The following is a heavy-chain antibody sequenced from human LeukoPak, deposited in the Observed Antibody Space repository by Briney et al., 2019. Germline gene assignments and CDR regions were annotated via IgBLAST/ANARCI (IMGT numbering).Heavy chain of an antibody. CDR3: ARDLLVDTAVDV. CDR2: IYYSGST. CDR1: GGSISSGGYY. J-gene: IGHJ6*04. Sequence: SETLSLTCTVSGGSISSGGYYWSWSRQHPGKGLEWIGYIYYSGSTYYNPSLKSRVTISVDTSKNQFSLKLSSVTAADTAVYYCARDLLVDTAVDVWGKGTTVTVSS. V-gene: IGHV4-31*03. D-gene: IGHD5-18*01.